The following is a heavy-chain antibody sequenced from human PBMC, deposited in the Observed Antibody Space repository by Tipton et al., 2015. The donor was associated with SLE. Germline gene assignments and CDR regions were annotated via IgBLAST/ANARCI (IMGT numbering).Heavy chain of an antibody. J-gene: IGHJ4*02. CDR2: IDHSGST. CDR1: GGSIRSSNW. D-gene: IGHD3-10*01. CDR3: ARVGDYYNSGSRVFDH. Sequence: TLSLTCAVSGGSIRSSNWWSWVRQPPGKGLEWIGEIDHSGSTNSNPSLKSRVSMSVDKSKNQFSLKLSSVTAADTAVYFCARVGDYYNSGSRVFDHWGQGILVTVSS. V-gene: IGHV4-4*01.